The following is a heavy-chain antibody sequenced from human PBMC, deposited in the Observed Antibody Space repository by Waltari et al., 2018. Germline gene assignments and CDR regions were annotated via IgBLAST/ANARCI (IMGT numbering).Heavy chain of an antibody. CDR2: ISSSGSTI. Sequence: EVQLVESGGGLVQPGGSLRLSCAASGFPFSSYEMNWVRQAPGKGLEWVSYISSSGSTIYYADSVKGRFTISRDNAKNSLYLQMNSLRAEDTAVYYCARDPDYYYGMDVWGQGTTVTVSS. V-gene: IGHV3-48*03. CDR3: ARDPDYYYGMDV. J-gene: IGHJ6*02. CDR1: GFPFSSYE.